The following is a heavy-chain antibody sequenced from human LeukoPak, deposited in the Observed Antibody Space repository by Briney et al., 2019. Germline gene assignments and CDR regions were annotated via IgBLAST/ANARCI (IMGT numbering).Heavy chain of an antibody. CDR2: INSDGSST. CDR1: GFTFSSYW. D-gene: IGHD6-6*01. CDR3: ARRVAARLGYFDY. V-gene: IGHV3-74*01. J-gene: IGHJ4*02. Sequence: PGGSLRLSCAASGFTFSSYWMHWVRQAPGKGLVWVSRINSDGSSTSYADSVKGRFTISRDNAKNTLYLQMNSLRAEDTAVYYCARRVAARLGYFDYWGQGTLVTVSS.